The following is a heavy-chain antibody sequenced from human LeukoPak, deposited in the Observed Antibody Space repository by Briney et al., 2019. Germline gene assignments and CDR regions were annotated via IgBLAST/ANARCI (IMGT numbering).Heavy chain of an antibody. CDR1: GYTFTSYD. CDR2: MNPNSGNT. CDR3: ARGSKTTRTRDIVVVPAEDY. D-gene: IGHD2-2*01. V-gene: IGHV1-8*01. J-gene: IGHJ4*02. Sequence: ASVKVSCKASGYTFTSYDINWVRQATGQGLEWMGWMNPNSGNTGYAQKFQGRVTMTRNTSISTAYMGLSSLRSEDTAVYYCARGSKTTRTRDIVVVPAEDYWGQGTLVTVSS.